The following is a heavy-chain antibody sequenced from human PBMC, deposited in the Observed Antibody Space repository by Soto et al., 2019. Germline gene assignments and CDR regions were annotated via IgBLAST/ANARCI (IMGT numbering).Heavy chain of an antibody. V-gene: IGHV1-58*01. Sequence: ASVKVSCNASGLSFTNSAVLWVRQARGQHLEWIGYIIIAGGCTKYGQNLQCSISIRSDMSTSTAYMELSSLSSECTAIYYCAAELYSDGRCCSFHICSQGTVVTV. CDR3: AAELYSDGRCCSFHI. CDR1: GLSFTNSA. D-gene: IGHD2-15*01. CDR2: IIIAGGCT. J-gene: IGHJ3*02.